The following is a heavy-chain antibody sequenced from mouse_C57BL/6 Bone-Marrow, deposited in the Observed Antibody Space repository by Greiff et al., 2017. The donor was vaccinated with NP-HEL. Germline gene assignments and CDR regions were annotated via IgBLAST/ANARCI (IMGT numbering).Heavy chain of an antibody. CDR2: ISSGGSYT. CDR3: ARRDDYDRDYYAMDY. Sequence: EVHLVESGGDLVKPGGSLKLSCAASGFTFSGYAMPWVRQTPDKRLEWVGTISSGGSYTYYPDSVKGRFTISRDNAKNTLYLQMSSLKSEDTAMYYCARRDDYDRDYYAMDYWGQGTSVTVSS. V-gene: IGHV5-6*01. D-gene: IGHD2-4*01. J-gene: IGHJ4*01. CDR1: GFTFSGYA.